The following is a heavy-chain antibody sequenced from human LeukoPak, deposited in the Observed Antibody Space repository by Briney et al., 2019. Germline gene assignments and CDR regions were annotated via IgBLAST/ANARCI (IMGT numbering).Heavy chain of an antibody. CDR1: GYTFTSYD. CDR3: ARGMLPVVPAATALANGFDY. Sequence: ASVKVSCKASGYTFTSYDINWVRQATGQGLEWMGWMNPNSGNTGYAQKFQGRVTMTRNTSISTAYMELSSLRSEDTAVYYCARGMLPVVPAATALANGFDYWGQGTLVTVSS. J-gene: IGHJ4*02. CDR2: MNPNSGNT. V-gene: IGHV1-8*01. D-gene: IGHD2-2*01.